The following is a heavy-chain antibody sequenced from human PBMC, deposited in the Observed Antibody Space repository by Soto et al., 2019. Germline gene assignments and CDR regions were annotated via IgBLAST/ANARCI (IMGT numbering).Heavy chain of an antibody. J-gene: IGHJ4*02. D-gene: IGHD3-22*01. V-gene: IGHV3-23*01. CDR3: AKEGPTHDSSGYPPPKGPGY. Sequence: GGSLRLSCAASGFTFSSYAMSWVRQAPGKGLEWVSAISCSGGSTYYADSVKGRFTISRDNSKNTLYLQMNSLRAEDTAVYYCAKEGPTHDSSGYPPPKGPGYWGQGTLVTVSS. CDR1: GFTFSSYA. CDR2: ISCSGGST.